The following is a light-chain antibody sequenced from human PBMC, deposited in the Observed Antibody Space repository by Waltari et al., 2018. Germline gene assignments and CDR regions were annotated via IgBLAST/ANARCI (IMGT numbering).Light chain of an antibody. CDR1: NSDIGGYHY. CDR2: EVT. V-gene: IGLV2-8*01. CDR3: TSYSGSDTVI. Sequence: QSALTQPPSASGSPGQSVTISCTGTNSDIGGYHYVSWYQQHPGKAPKLMIYEVTERPSGVPDRFSGSKSGNTASLTVSGLRTEDEADYYCTSYSGSDTVIFGGGTKLTVL. J-gene: IGLJ2*01.